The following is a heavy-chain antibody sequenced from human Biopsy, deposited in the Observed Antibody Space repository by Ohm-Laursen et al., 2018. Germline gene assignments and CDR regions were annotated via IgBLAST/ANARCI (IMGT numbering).Heavy chain of an antibody. CDR1: GYNFISYS. CDR3: ARGEVTFGELTVSLDS. J-gene: IGHJ4*02. V-gene: IGHV1-18*01. Sequence: GSSVKVSCKASGYNFISYSINWVRQAPGQGLEWMGWIRPLNGDTKYGQKFQDRVTMTTDTSTSTVYMELTSLRSDDTAVYYCARGEVTFGELTVSLDSWGQGTLVTVSS. CDR2: IRPLNGDT. D-gene: IGHD3-16*02.